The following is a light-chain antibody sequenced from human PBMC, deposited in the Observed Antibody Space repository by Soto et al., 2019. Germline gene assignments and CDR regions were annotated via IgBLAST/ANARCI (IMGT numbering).Light chain of an antibody. CDR1: QTISTW. V-gene: IGKV1-5*01. Sequence: DIQVTQSPPTLSASVGDRVTITCRASQTISTWMAWYQQKPGKAPKLLVYDASTLQSGVASRFSGSGSGTEFTLIISGLQPDDFATYYCQQYSNYWTFGQGTKVDIK. J-gene: IGKJ1*01. CDR2: DAS. CDR3: QQYSNYWT.